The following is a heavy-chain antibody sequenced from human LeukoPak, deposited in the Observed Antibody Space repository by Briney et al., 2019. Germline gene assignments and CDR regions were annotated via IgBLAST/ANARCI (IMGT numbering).Heavy chain of an antibody. V-gene: IGHV4-59*01. CDR1: GGSISSYY. J-gene: IGHJ3*02. CDR3: ARALEPSGSYFGDSAFDI. CDR2: IYYSGST. D-gene: IGHD1-26*01. Sequence: ASETLSLTCTVSGGSISSYYWSWIRQPPGKGLEWIGYIYYSGSTNYNPSLKSRVTISVDTSKNQFSLKLSSVTAADTAVYYCARALEPSGSYFGDSAFDIWGQGTMVTVSS.